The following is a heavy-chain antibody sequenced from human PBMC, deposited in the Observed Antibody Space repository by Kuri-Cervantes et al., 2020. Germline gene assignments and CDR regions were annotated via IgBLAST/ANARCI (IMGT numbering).Heavy chain of an antibody. J-gene: IGHJ4*02. CDR1: GGSISSYD. D-gene: IGHD3-9*01. CDR2: IYYSRST. Sequence: GSRRLSCTVSGGSISSYDWSWIRQPPGKGLEWIGYIYYSRSTNYNPSLKSRVTISVDMSKNQFSLKLTSVTAADTAVYYCARAAGTGYYDYWGQGTMVTVSS. CDR3: ARAAGTGYYDY. V-gene: IGHV4-59*01.